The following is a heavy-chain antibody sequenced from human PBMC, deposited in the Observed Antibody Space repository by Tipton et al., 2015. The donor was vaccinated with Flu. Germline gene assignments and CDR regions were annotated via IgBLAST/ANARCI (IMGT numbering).Heavy chain of an antibody. CDR3: ARGLSGSGSYQRRYFDS. D-gene: IGHD3-10*01. V-gene: IGHV4-34*01. Sequence: TLSLTCAVYGGSFSGYYWSWIRQPPGKGLEWIGEINHSGSTNYNPSLKSRVTISVDTSKNQFSLKLSSVTAAGTAVYYCARGLSGSGSYQRRYFDSWGQGTLVTVSS. CDR2: INHSGST. J-gene: IGHJ4*02. CDR1: GGSFSGYY.